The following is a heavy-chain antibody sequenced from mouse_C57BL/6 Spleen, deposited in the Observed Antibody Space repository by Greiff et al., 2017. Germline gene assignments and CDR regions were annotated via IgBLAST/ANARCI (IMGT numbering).Heavy chain of an antibody. Sequence: VQLQQPGAELVKPGASVKLSCKASGYTFTSYWMQWVKQRPGQGLEWIGEIDPSDSYTNYNQKFKGKATLTVDTSSSTAYMQLSSLTSEDSAVYYCASEVAYWGQGTLVTVSA. CDR2: IDPSDSYT. CDR3: ASEVAY. V-gene: IGHV1-50*01. J-gene: IGHJ3*01. CDR1: GYTFTSYW.